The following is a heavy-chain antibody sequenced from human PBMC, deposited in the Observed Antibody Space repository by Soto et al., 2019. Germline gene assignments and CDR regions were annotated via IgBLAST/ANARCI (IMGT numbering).Heavy chain of an antibody. CDR2: ISAIFGTA. Sequence: ASVKVSCKASGYTFTSYGISWVRQAPGQGLEWMGGISAIFGTANYAQKFQGRVTITADESTSTAYMELSSLRSEDTAVYYCARFDSVRHYYDSSGSMDVWGQGNTVTLSS. CDR1: GYTFTSYG. J-gene: IGHJ6*02. V-gene: IGHV1-69*13. D-gene: IGHD3-22*01. CDR3: ARFDSVRHYYDSSGSMDV.